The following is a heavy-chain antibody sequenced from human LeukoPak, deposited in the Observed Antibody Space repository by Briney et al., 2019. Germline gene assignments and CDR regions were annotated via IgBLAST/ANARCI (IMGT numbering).Heavy chain of an antibody. V-gene: IGHV3-48*01. J-gene: IGHJ6*04. CDR3: AELGITMIGGV. CDR2: FSSSSSTI. Sequence: GGSLRLSCAASGFTFSSYSMNWVRQAPGKGLEWVSYFSSSSSTIYYADSVKGRFTISRDNAKNSLYLQMNSLRAEDTAVYYCAELGITMIGGVWGKGTTVTISS. D-gene: IGHD3-10*02. CDR1: GFTFSSYS.